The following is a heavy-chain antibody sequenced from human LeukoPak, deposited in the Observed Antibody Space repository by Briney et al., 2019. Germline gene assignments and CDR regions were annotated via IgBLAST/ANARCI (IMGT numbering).Heavy chain of an antibody. Sequence: SETLSLTCTVSGGSVSSGSYYWSWIRQPPGKGLEWIGYTYYSGSTNHNPSLKSRVTISVDTSKNQFSLKLSSVTAADTAVYYCASEGITMVRGVTVNWFDPWGQGTLVTVSS. J-gene: IGHJ5*02. CDR3: ASEGITMVRGVTVNWFDP. D-gene: IGHD3-10*01. V-gene: IGHV4-61*01. CDR1: GGSVSSGSYY. CDR2: TYYSGST.